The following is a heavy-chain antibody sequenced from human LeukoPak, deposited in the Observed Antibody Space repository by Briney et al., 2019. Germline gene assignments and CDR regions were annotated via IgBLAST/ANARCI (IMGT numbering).Heavy chain of an antibody. J-gene: IGHJ4*02. CDR2: TSGDGITT. Sequence: GGSLRLSCAASGVTFHNYANHWVRQAPGKGLEWVSLTSGDGITTYFADSVKGRFTISRDNSKSSLFLQINSLRTEDTALYYCARDAVYGGADYWGQGTLVTVSS. V-gene: IGHV3-43*02. CDR1: GVTFHNYA. CDR3: ARDAVYGGADY. D-gene: IGHD5/OR15-5a*01.